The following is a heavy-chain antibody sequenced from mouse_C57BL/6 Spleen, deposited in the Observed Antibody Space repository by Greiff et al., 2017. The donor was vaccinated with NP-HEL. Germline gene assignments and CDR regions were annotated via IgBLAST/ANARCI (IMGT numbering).Heavy chain of an antibody. V-gene: IGHV1-82*01. CDR3: ARATTVVSDY. Sequence: QVQLKQSGPELVKPGASVKISCKASGYAFSSSWMNWVKQRPGKGLEWIGRIYPGDGGTNYNGKFKGKATLTADKSSSTAYMQLSSLTSEDAAVYFCARATTVVSDYWGQGTTLTVSS. CDR2: IYPGDGGT. D-gene: IGHD1-1*01. J-gene: IGHJ2*01. CDR1: GYAFSSSW.